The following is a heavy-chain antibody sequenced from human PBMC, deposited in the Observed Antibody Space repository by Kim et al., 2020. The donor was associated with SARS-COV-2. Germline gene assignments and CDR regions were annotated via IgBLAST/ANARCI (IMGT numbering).Heavy chain of an antibody. CDR3: ARVRGAYCSSTSCYHYYYGMDV. Sequence: GGSLRLFCAASGFTFSSYWMSWVRQAPGKGLEWVANIKQDGSEKYYVDSVKGRFTISRDNAKNSLYLQMNSLRAEDTAVYYCARVRGAYCSSTSCYHYYYGMDVWGQGTTVTVSS. D-gene: IGHD2-2*01. CDR1: GFTFSSYW. V-gene: IGHV3-7*01. CDR2: IKQDGSEK. J-gene: IGHJ6*02.